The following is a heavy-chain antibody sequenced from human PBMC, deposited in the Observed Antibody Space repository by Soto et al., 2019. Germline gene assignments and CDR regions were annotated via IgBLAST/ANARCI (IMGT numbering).Heavy chain of an antibody. Sequence: EVQLVESGGGLVQPGRSLRLSCSASGFTFDDYAMHWVRQAPGKGLEWVSGISWNSGSIAYADSVKGRFTISRDNAKNSLYLQMNSLRAEDTALYYCAKGVALGYCTSTSCHNYYMDVGGKGTTVTVSS. J-gene: IGHJ6*03. CDR2: ISWNSGSI. V-gene: IGHV3-9*01. CDR1: GFTFDDYA. D-gene: IGHD2-2*02. CDR3: AKGVALGYCTSTSCHNYYMDV.